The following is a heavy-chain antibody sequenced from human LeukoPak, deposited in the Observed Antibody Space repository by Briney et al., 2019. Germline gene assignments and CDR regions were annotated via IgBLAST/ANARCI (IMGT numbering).Heavy chain of an antibody. J-gene: IGHJ6*03. CDR3: ARIRGFGADYYYYYMDV. CDR1: GGSISSRNW. Sequence: PSGTLSLTCAVSGGSISSRNWWSWVRQPPGKGLEWIAEIHHSGSTNYNPSLKSRVTISVDKSKNQFSLKLSSVTAADTAAYYCARIRGFGADYYYYYMDVWGKGTTVTVS. D-gene: IGHD3-10*01. CDR2: IHHSGST. V-gene: IGHV4-4*02.